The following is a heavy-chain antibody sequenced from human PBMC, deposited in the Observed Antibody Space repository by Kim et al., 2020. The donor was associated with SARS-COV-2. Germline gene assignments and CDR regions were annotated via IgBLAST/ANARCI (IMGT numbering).Heavy chain of an antibody. V-gene: IGHV3-74*01. D-gene: IGHD1-26*01. J-gene: IGHJ6*02. Sequence: GGSLRLSCVASGFTFSSYLMHWARQAPGGGLVWVSRINSDGSTSYADSVKGRFTISRDNGKNTVYLQMNSLRAEDTAVYYCARGGDGMDGWGQGTTVTVSS. CDR2: INSDGST. CDR3: ARGGDGMDG. CDR1: GFTFSSYL.